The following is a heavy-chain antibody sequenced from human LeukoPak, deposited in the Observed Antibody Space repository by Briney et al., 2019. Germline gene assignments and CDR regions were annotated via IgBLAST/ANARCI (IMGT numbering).Heavy chain of an antibody. Sequence: SETLSLTCTVSGGSISSYYWSWIRQPPGKGLEWIGYIYYSGSTNYNPSLKSRVTISVDTSKNQFSLKLSSVTAADTAVYYCARAPGITIFGVVTFYGMDVWGQGTTVTVSS. J-gene: IGHJ6*02. D-gene: IGHD3-3*01. CDR2: IYYSGST. CDR3: ARAPGITIFGVVTFYGMDV. CDR1: GGSISSYY. V-gene: IGHV4-59*01.